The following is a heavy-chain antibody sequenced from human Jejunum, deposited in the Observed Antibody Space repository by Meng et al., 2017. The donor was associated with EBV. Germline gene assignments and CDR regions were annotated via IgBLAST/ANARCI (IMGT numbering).Heavy chain of an antibody. CDR2: INQVGST. D-gene: IGHD1-14*01. CDR1: TAFISSYEW. CDR3: ARASSERLLDY. V-gene: IGHV4-4*02. Sequence: QVQLAESGPGSGKPSGTLSLTCAVSTAFISSYEWWSWVRQPPGKGLEWLGEINQVGSTYYNPSLKSRVTISIDTSKRQFSLRLNSMTAADTAVYYCARASSERLLDYWGQGTLVTVSS. J-gene: IGHJ4*02.